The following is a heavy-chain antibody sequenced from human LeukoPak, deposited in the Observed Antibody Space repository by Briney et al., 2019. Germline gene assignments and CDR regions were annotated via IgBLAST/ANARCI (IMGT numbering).Heavy chain of an antibody. CDR2: ISGGGGST. V-gene: IGHV3-23*01. CDR3: AKESTRFGGNWFDP. Sequence: HSGGSLRLSCAASGFPLSSYAMSWVRQAPGKGLEWVSGISGGGGSTFYADSVKGRFTISRDNSKNTLYLQMNSLRAEDTAVYYCAKESTRFGGNWFDPWGQGTLVTVSS. CDR1: GFPLSSYA. D-gene: IGHD3-10*01. J-gene: IGHJ5*02.